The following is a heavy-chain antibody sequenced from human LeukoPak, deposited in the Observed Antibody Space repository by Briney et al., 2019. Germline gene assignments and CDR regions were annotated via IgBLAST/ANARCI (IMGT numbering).Heavy chain of an antibody. CDR1: GFTFSTYA. V-gene: IGHV3-64D*06. Sequence: GGSLRLSCSASGFTFSTYAMHWVRQAPGKGLEYVSAISSNGNNTYYADSVKGRFTISRDNSKNTLYLRMTSLRTEDTAVYYCVKDGRGWLVDYWGQGTLVTVSS. CDR3: VKDGRGWLVDY. J-gene: IGHJ4*02. D-gene: IGHD6-19*01. CDR2: ISSNGNNT.